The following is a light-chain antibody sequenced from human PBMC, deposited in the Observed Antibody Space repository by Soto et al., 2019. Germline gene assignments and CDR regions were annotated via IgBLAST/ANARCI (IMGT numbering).Light chain of an antibody. CDR2: GAS. Sequence: MTQSPSSLSVSPGERVTLSCRASQFISNSLAWYQQRPGQPPRLLIYGASTRAAGISARFSGSGSGTEFTLTISSLQSEDFAVYYCQKYDQCPITVGQGTRLEIK. J-gene: IGKJ5*01. CDR1: QFISNS. CDR3: QKYDQCPIT. V-gene: IGKV3-15*01.